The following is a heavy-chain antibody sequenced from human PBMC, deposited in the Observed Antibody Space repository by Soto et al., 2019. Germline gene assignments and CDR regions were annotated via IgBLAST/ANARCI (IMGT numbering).Heavy chain of an antibody. V-gene: IGHV1-69*06. D-gene: IGHD6-6*01. Sequence: GASVEVSCESACGTFSGYSISDVRQLPWQGLGWLWLIFRIFGPANYAQKFQGRVTITGDISTRTAYMELSILRSEDTAVYYCASVAARPFYYYCGMDVWGQGTTVTVSS. CDR3: ASVAARPFYYYCGMDV. CDR2: IFRIFGPA. CDR1: CGTFSGYS. J-gene: IGHJ6*02.